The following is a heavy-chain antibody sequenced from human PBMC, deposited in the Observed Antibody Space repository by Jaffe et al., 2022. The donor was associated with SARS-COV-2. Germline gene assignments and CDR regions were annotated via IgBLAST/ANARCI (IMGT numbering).Heavy chain of an antibody. CDR2: ISYDGSNK. J-gene: IGHJ4*02. CDR1: GFTFSSYG. D-gene: IGHD6-6*01. Sequence: QVQLVESGGGVVQPGRSLRLSCAASGFTFSSYGMHWVRQAPGKGLEWVAVISYDGSNKYYADSVKGRFTISRDNSKNTLYLQMNSLRAEDTAVYYCAKDSPPGIAARPGYLDYWGQGTLVTVSS. CDR3: AKDSPPGIAARPGYLDY. V-gene: IGHV3-30*18.